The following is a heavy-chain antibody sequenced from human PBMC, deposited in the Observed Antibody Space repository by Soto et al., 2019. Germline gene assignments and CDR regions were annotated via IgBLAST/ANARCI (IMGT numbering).Heavy chain of an antibody. CDR1: GGSISSYY. D-gene: IGHD4-17*01. CDR2: IYYSGST. J-gene: IGHJ4*02. Sequence: SETLSLTCTVSGGSISSYYWSWIRQPPGKGLEWIGYIYYSGSTNYNPSLKSRVTISVDTSKNQFSLKLSSVTAADTAVYYCARAGYGELDYWGQGTLVTVSS. V-gene: IGHV4-59*01. CDR3: ARAGYGELDY.